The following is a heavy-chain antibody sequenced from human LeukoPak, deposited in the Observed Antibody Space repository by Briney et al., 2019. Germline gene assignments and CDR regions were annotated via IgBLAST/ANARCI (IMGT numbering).Heavy chain of an antibody. CDR3: ARDQYGGATVSDY. CDR2: INNDGSYA. J-gene: IGHJ4*02. Sequence: GGSLRLSCVASGFTFSSYWLHWVRQAPGKGLVWVSHINNDGSYATYAESVKGRFTISRDNAKNSLYLQMNSLRAEDTAVYYCARDQYGGATVSDYWGQGTLVTVSS. CDR1: GFTFSSYW. V-gene: IGHV3-74*01. D-gene: IGHD1-26*01.